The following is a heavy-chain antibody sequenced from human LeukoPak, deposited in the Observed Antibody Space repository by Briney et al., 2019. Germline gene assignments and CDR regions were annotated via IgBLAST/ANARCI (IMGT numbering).Heavy chain of an antibody. V-gene: IGHV1-2*06. CDR2: INPNSGGT. CDR1: GYTFTSYA. D-gene: IGHD2-2*02. J-gene: IGHJ5*02. Sequence: ASVKVSCKAFGYTFTSYAMHWVRQAPGQRLEWMGRINPNSGGTNYAQKFQGRVTMTRDTSISTAYMELSRLRSDDTAVYYCARGFPHCSSTSCYTRGNWFDPWGQGTLVTVSS. CDR3: ARGFPHCSSTSCYTRGNWFDP.